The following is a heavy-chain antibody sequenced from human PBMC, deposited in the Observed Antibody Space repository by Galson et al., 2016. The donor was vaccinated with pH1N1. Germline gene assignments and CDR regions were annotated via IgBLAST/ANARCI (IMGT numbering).Heavy chain of an antibody. CDR1: GFIFSKYW. V-gene: IGHV3-74*01. Sequence: SLRLSCAVSGFIFSKYWLHWVRQAPGKGLVWVSRINTDGTRTTYADSVKGRFTISRDNAKNTLYLQMNSLRVEDTAVYYCARSAYSDERGFYYDYWGHGSLVTVSS. J-gene: IGHJ4*01. CDR3: ARSAYSDERGFYYDY. D-gene: IGHD3-22*01. CDR2: INTDGTRT.